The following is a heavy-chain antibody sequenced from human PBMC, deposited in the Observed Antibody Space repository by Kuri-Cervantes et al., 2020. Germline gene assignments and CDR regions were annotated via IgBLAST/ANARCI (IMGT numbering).Heavy chain of an antibody. CDR3: ASFRRDAFDI. CDR1: GGSISSYY. Sequence: GSLRLSCTVSGGSISSYYWSWIRQPAGKGLERIGRIYTSGSTNYNPSLKSRVTISVDKSKNQFSLKLSSVTAADTAVYYCASFRRDAFDIWGQGTMVTVSS. J-gene: IGHJ3*02. V-gene: IGHV4-4*07. CDR2: IYTSGST.